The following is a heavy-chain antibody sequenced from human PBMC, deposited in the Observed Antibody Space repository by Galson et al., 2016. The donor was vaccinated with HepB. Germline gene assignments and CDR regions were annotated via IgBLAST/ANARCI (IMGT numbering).Heavy chain of an antibody. V-gene: IGHV4-59*01. CDR2: IYYSGTT. CDR1: GGSINGYY. D-gene: IGHD3-3*01. Sequence: SETLSLTCTVSGGSINGYYWSWIRQSPGKGLEWIGDIYYSGTTNYNSSLKSRVTISVETSKSQFSLKLTSVTAADTAVYYCARLTIFGVVTLDYWGQGTLVTVSS. CDR3: ARLTIFGVVTLDY. J-gene: IGHJ4*02.